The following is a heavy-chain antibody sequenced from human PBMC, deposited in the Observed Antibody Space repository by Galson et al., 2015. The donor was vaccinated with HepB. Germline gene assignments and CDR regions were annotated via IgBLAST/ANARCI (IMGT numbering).Heavy chain of an antibody. CDR2: ISGSGTVT. J-gene: IGHJ4*02. V-gene: IGHV3-23*01. Sequence: SLRLSCAASGFTFTSYAMSWVRQAPGQGLEWVSAISGSGTVTYYADSVKGRFTISRDNSKNTMYLQMNSLRAEDTAVYYCAKDDRLAANRNYFDYWGQGTLLTVSS. CDR3: AKDDRLAANRNYFDY. D-gene: IGHD1-14*01. CDR1: GFTFTSYA.